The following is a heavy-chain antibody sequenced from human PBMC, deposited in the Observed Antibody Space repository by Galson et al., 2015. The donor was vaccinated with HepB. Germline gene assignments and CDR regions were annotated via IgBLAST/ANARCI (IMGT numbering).Heavy chain of an antibody. CDR2: IYTSGST. J-gene: IGHJ3*02. CDR3: ARTVLGYCSGGSCYLVAFDI. Sequence: TLSLTCTVSGGSISSGSYYWSWIRQPAGKGLEWIGRIYTSGSTNYNPSLKSRVTISVDTSKSQFSLKLSSVTAADTAVYYCARTVLGYCSGGSCYLVAFDIWGQGTMVTVSS. V-gene: IGHV4-61*02. CDR1: GGSISSGSYY. D-gene: IGHD2-15*01.